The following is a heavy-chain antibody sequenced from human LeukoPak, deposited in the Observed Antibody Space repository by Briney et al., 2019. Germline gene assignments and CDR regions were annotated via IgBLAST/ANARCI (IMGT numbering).Heavy chain of an antibody. CDR1: GFTFSSYE. CDR3: AEVGITMIGGV. Sequence: GESLRLSCAASGFTFSSYEMNWVRQAPGKGLERVSYISSSGSTIYYADSVKGRFTISRDNAKNSLYLQMNSLRAEDTAVYYCAEVGITMIGGVWGKGTTVTISS. D-gene: IGHD3-10*02. CDR2: ISSSGSTI. V-gene: IGHV3-48*03. J-gene: IGHJ6*04.